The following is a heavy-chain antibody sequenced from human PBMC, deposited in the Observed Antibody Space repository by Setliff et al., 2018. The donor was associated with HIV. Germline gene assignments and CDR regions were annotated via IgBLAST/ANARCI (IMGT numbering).Heavy chain of an antibody. D-gene: IGHD1-26*01. CDR3: SRDVGVPGRGNALDY. V-gene: IGHV1-2*06. CDR1: GYTFGYNY. Sequence: PGASVKVSCKTSGYTFGYNYIHWVRQAPGQGLEWMGRIAPNSGDTKYAQKFEGRVTVTRDTSINTVYMEVSSLRSDDTAVYYCSRDVGVPGRGNALDYWGQGTQVTVSS. CDR2: IAPNSGDT. J-gene: IGHJ4*02.